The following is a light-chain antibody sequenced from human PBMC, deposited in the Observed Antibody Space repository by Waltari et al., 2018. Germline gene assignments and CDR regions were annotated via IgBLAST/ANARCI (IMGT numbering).Light chain of an antibody. V-gene: IGKV4-1*01. J-gene: IGKJ1*01. CDR2: WAS. CDR1: QTLLYTSNNTNS. CDR3: QQYYSIPWT. Sequence: DIVMTQSPDSLAVSLGERATLNCKSSQTLLYTSNNTNSLAWYQQKPGQPPKLLIYWASTRQSGVPDRFGGSGSGTDFTLTISSLQAEDVALYYCQQYYSIPWTFGQGTKVEIK.